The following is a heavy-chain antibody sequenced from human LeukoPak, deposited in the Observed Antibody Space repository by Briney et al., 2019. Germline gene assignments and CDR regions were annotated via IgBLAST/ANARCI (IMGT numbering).Heavy chain of an antibody. CDR2: TSSDGRSK. CDR3: ARGPKSQKQWLFSLFDP. J-gene: IGHJ5*02. V-gene: IGHV3-30*04. CDR1: GFTFSTYA. D-gene: IGHD6-19*01. Sequence: GGSLRLSCAAPGFTFSTYAMHWVRQAPGKGLEGVAITSSDGRSKFYADSVKGRFTISGDNSKSTLYLQMNSLRAEDTAVYYCARGPKSQKQWLFSLFDPWGQGTLVTVSS.